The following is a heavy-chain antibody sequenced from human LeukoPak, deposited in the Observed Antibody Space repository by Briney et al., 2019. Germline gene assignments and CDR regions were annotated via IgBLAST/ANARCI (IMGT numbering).Heavy chain of an antibody. CDR2: INPSGGST. Sequence: FSGYYWSWIRQPPGKGLEWMGIINPSGGSTSYAQKFQGRVTMTRDTSTSTVYMELSSLRSEDTAVYYCARDLEGTSCDWGQGTLVTVSS. CDR1: FSGYY. D-gene: IGHD2-2*01. J-gene: IGHJ4*02. V-gene: IGHV1-46*01. CDR3: ARDLEGTSCD.